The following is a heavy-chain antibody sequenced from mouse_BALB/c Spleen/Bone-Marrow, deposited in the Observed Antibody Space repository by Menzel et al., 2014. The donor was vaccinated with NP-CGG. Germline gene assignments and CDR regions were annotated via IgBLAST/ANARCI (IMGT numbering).Heavy chain of an antibody. CDR1: GFTFSSYT. CDR2: ISGGGGRA. Sequence: EVKVVESGGGLVQPGGSLKLSCAASGFTFSSYTMSWIRQTPEKRLEWVAYISGGGGRAYYPDTVKGRFTISRDNAKNTLYLQMSSLKSEDTAMYYCARQLDSSGYVLDYWGQGTTLTVSS. CDR3: ARQLDSSGYVLDY. J-gene: IGHJ2*01. D-gene: IGHD3-2*01. V-gene: IGHV5-12-2*01.